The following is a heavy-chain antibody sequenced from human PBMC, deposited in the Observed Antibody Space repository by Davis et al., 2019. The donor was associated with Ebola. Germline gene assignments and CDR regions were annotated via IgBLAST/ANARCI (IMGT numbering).Heavy chain of an antibody. CDR2: ISSSSSTI. J-gene: IGHJ4*02. CDR1: GFTFSSYN. Sequence: PGGSLRLSCAASGFTFSSYNMNWVRQAPGKGREWVSYISSSSSTIHYADSVRGRFTISRDNAKNSLYLQMNTLRVEDTAIYYCVPGTWIRGQGTLVTVSS. D-gene: IGHD5-18*01. CDR3: VPGTWI. V-gene: IGHV3-48*04.